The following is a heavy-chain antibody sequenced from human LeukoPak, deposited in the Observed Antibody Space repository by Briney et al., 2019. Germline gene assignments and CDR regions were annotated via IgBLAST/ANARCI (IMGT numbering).Heavy chain of an antibody. J-gene: IGHJ4*02. CDR1: IDSITNYY. CDR3: AREEVIAAAGALEY. D-gene: IGHD6-13*01. CDR2: IYYSGNT. V-gene: IGHV4-59*01. Sequence: PSETLSLTCSVPIDSITNYYWSWIRQPPGKGLEWIGFIYYSGNTNKNPSLTTRVTMSVDTSKTQITLRLSSVTAADTAVYYCAREEVIAAAGALEYWGQGILVTVSS.